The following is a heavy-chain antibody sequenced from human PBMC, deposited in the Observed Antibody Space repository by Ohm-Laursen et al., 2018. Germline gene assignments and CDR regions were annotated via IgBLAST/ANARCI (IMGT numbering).Heavy chain of an antibody. J-gene: IGHJ4*02. CDR3: ARAAGSSGWYYFDY. CDR2: IYTSGST. CDR1: GGSISSYY. V-gene: IGHV4-4*07. D-gene: IGHD6-19*01. Sequence: GTLSLTCTVSGGSISSYYWSWIRQPAGKGLEWIGRIYTSGSTNYNPSLKSRVTMSVDTSKNQFSLKLSSVTAADTAVYYCARAAGSSGWYYFDYWGQGTLVTVSS.